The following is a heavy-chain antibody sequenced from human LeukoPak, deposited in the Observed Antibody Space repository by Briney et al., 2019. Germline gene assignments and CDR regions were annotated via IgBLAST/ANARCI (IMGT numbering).Heavy chain of an antibody. V-gene: IGHV4-34*01. CDR2: INHSGST. CDR1: GGSFSGYY. D-gene: IGHD6-6*01. CDR3: ARAGYSSSPRYYYYYGMDV. J-gene: IGHJ6*02. Sequence: PSETLSLTCAVYGGSFSGYYWSWIRQPPGKGLEWIGEINHSGSTNYNPSLKSRVTISADTSKNQFSLKLSSVTAADTVVYYCARAGYSSSPRYYYYYGMDVWGQGTTVTVSS.